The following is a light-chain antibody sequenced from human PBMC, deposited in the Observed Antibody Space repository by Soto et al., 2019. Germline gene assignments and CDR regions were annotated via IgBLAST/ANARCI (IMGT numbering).Light chain of an antibody. CDR1: QDISSY. Sequence: AIRMTQSPSSFSASTGDRVTITCRARQDISSYLAWYQQKPGKAPKLLIYGASSLQSGVPSRFSGSGFGTDFTLTISFLQSEDFATYYCQQYYGNFLTFGGGTKVEIK. J-gene: IGKJ4*01. CDR3: QQYYGNFLT. V-gene: IGKV1-8*01. CDR2: GAS.